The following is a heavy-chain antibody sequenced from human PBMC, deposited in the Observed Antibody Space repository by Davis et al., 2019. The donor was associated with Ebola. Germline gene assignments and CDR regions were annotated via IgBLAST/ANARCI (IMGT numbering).Heavy chain of an antibody. Sequence: MPSETLSLTCAVYGGSFSGYYWSWIRQPPGKGLEWIGEINHSGSTNYNLSLKSRVTISVDTSKNQFSLKLSSVTAADTAVYYCARGGDIVATIKGDFDYWGQGTLVTVSS. D-gene: IGHD5-12*01. V-gene: IGHV4-34*01. CDR2: INHSGST. CDR3: ARGGDIVATIKGDFDY. CDR1: GGSFSGYY. J-gene: IGHJ4*02.